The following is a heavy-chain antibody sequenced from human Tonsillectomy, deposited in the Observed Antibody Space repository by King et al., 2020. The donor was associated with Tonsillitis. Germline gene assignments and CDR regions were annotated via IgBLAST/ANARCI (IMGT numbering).Heavy chain of an antibody. CDR3: ARELAINSFDV. J-gene: IGHJ3*01. CDR2: IDPNGGGT. V-gene: IGHV1-2*02. Sequence: QLVQSGAEVKKPGASVKVSCKASGYTFTANHIHWVRQAPGQGLEWMGWIDPNGGGTNYAQNFQGRVTLTRDTSISTVYMELSSLRSDDTAVYYCARELAINSFDVWGQGTMVTVSS. D-gene: IGHD5-24*01. CDR1: GYTFTANH.